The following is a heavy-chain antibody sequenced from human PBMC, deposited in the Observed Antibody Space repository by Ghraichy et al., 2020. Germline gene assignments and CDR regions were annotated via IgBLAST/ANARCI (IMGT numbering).Heavy chain of an antibody. V-gene: IGHV3-23*01. D-gene: IGHD6-19*01. Sequence: GGSLRLSCAASGFTFSSYAMSWVRQAPGKGLEWVSAISGSGGSTYYADSVKGRFTISRDNSKNTLYLQMNSLRAEDTAVYYCAKCGDWQWLPRSGVWYFDLWGRGTLVTVSS. CDR2: ISGSGGST. J-gene: IGHJ2*01. CDR1: GFTFSSYA. CDR3: AKCGDWQWLPRSGVWYFDL.